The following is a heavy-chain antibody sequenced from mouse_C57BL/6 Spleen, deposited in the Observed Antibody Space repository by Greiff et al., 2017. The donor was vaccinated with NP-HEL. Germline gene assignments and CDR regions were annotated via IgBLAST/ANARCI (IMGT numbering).Heavy chain of an antibody. CDR3: ARSGVRDFFFAY. CDR2: IYPGSGNT. CDR1: GYSFTSYY. Sequence: VQLQQSGPELVKPGASVKISCKASGYSFTSYYIPWVKQRPGQGLEWIGWIYPGSGNTKYNEKFKGKATLTADTSSSTDYMQLSSLTSEDSAVYYCARSGVRDFFFAYWGQGTLVTVSA. V-gene: IGHV1-66*01. J-gene: IGHJ3*01. D-gene: IGHD5-1*01.